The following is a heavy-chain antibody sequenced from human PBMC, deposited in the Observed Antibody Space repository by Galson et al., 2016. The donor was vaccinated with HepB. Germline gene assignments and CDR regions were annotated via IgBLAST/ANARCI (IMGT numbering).Heavy chain of an antibody. D-gene: IGHD3-22*01. J-gene: IGHJ3*02. Sequence: PALVKPTQTLTLTCTFSGFSLSTSGVGVGWIRQPPGKALEWLALIYWDDDKRYSPSLRSRLTITKDTYKNQVVLTMTNMDPVDTATYYCAHSPGLPFYHYDVPRGAFDIWGQGAMVTVSS. V-gene: IGHV2-5*02. CDR2: IYWDDDK. CDR1: GFSLSTSGVG. CDR3: AHSPGLPFYHYDVPRGAFDI.